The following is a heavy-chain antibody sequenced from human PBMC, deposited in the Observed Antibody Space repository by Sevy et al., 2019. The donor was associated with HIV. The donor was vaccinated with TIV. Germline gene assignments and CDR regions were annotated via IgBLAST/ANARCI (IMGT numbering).Heavy chain of an antibody. J-gene: IGHJ4*02. V-gene: IGHV1-69*13. Sequence: ASVKVSCKASGGTFSSYAISWVRQAPGQGLEWMGGIVPIFGTVNYAQKFQGRLTIAADESTSSAYIELSSLRSEDTAVYYCARLRGVATSLNYFDYWGQGTLVTVSS. CDR1: GGTFSSYA. CDR3: ARLRGVATSLNYFDY. D-gene: IGHD5-12*01. CDR2: IVPIFGTV.